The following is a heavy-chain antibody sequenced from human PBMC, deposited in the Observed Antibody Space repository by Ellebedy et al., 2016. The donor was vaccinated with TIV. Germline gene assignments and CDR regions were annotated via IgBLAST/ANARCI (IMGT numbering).Heavy chain of an antibody. J-gene: IGHJ6*02. Sequence: PGGSLRLSCAASGFTFSSYGMHWVRQAPGKGLEWVAVIWYDGSNKYYADSVKGRFTISKDNSKNTLYLQMNSLRAEDTAVYYCAKVATSKRGGMDVWGQGTTVTVSS. CDR2: IWYDGSNK. V-gene: IGHV3-33*06. CDR1: GFTFSSYG. CDR3: AKVATSKRGGMDV. D-gene: IGHD1/OR15-1a*01.